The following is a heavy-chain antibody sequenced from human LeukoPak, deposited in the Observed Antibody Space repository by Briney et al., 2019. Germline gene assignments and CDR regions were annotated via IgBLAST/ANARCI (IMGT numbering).Heavy chain of an antibody. D-gene: IGHD6-13*01. Sequence: SETLSLTCTVSGGSISSYYWSWIWQPPGKGLEWIGYIYYSGSTNYNPSLKSRVTISVDTSKNQFSLKLSSVTAADTAVYYCAKRVVFGSIAAAGHFDYWGQGTLVTVSS. CDR2: IYYSGST. V-gene: IGHV4-59*08. J-gene: IGHJ4*02. CDR3: AKRVVFGSIAAAGHFDY. CDR1: GGSISSYY.